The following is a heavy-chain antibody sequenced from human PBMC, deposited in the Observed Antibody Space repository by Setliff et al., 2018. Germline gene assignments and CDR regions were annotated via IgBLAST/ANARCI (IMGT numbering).Heavy chain of an antibody. Sequence: GESLKISCKGSEYSFTNYWIGWVRQMPGKGLEWMGIIYPLDSDTRYSPSFQGQVTISADKSVSTAYLQWSSLKASDTAIYYCARHRGRAAAGTCFDIWGQGTLVTVSS. J-gene: IGHJ4*02. V-gene: IGHV5-51*01. CDR2: IYPLDSDT. D-gene: IGHD6-13*01. CDR1: EYSFTNYW. CDR3: ARHRGRAAAGTCFDI.